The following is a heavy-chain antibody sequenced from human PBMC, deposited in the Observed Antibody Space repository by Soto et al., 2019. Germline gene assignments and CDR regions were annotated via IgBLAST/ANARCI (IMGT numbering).Heavy chain of an antibody. D-gene: IGHD1-26*01. V-gene: IGHV2-70*01. J-gene: IGHJ4*02. CDR2: IDWDDTK. Sequence: SGPTLVNPTQALTLTCPFSGVSLSTGGMGVSWIRQPPGEALEWLALIDWDDTKYYSTSLKSRLTISKDTSKNQLALTMTNMGPVDTATYYCARTLVGATHISHSYFDCWGQGTLVTVSS. CDR1: GVSLSTGGMG. CDR3: ARTLVGATHISHSYFDC.